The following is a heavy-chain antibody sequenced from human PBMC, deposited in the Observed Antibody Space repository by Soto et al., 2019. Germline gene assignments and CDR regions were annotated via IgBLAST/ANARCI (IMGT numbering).Heavy chain of an antibody. CDR1: GGTFSSYA. CDR2: IIPIFGTA. Sequence: QVQLVQSGAEVKKPGSSVKVSCKASGGTFSSYAISWVRQAPGQGLEWMGGIIPIFGTADYAQKCQGRVTITEGGSTSTAYMELSSLRSEDPAVYCWASIRANTYCYGMDVWGQGTTVTVSS. CDR3: ASIRANTYCYGMDV. J-gene: IGHJ6*02. D-gene: IGHD3-10*01. V-gene: IGHV1-69*12.